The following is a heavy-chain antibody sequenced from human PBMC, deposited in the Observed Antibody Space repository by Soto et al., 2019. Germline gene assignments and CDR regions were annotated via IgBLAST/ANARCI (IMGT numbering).Heavy chain of an antibody. CDR2: ISAYKTNI. D-gene: IGHD3-10*01. CDR1: GYSIPIYV. CDR3: ARDLDGSGAYYTDF. V-gene: IGHV1-18*01. J-gene: IGHJ4*02. Sequence: SLKRYCKTSGYSIPIYVITWLRQATGQGLEWMGWISAYKTNIKYAQKFQGRVTLTTDTSTSTAYMELRSLRSDDTAIYYCARDLDGSGAYYTDFWGQGTLVTVSS.